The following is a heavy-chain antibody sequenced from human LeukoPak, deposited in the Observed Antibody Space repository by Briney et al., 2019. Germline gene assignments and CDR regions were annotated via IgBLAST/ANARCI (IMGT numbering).Heavy chain of an antibody. Sequence: GGSLRLSCAASGFTFSSYGMTWVRQAPGKGLEWVSYISSSSSTIYYADSVKGRFTISRDNARNSLYLQLNSLRAEDTAVYYCAKDPRYSNSPKYFQEWGQGTLVIVSS. CDR2: ISSSSSTI. CDR1: GFTFSSYG. J-gene: IGHJ1*01. V-gene: IGHV3-48*01. CDR3: AKDPRYSNSPKYFQE. D-gene: IGHD6-6*01.